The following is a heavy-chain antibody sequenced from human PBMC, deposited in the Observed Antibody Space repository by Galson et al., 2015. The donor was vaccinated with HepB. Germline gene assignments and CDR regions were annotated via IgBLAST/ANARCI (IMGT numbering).Heavy chain of an antibody. CDR2: ISYDGSNK. D-gene: IGHD6-6*01. V-gene: IGHV3-30*18. CDR1: GFTFSSYG. J-gene: IGHJ4*02. CDR3: AKDHLLGSSSHFDY. Sequence: SLRLSCAASGFTFSSYGMHWVRQAPGKGLEWVAVISYDGSNKYYADSVKGRFTISRDNSKNTLYLQMNSLRAEDTAVYYCAKDHLLGSSSHFDYWGQGTLVTVSS.